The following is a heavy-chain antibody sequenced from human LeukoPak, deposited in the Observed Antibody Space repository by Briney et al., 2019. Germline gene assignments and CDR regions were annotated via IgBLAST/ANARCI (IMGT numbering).Heavy chain of an antibody. CDR2: INPSGGST. V-gene: IGHV1-46*01. J-gene: IGHJ3*02. D-gene: IGHD1-1*01. CDR3: ARGSYSWNDGGGAFDI. Sequence: ASVKVSCKASGYTFTSYYMHWVRQAPGQGLEWMGIINPSGGSTSYAQKFQGRVTMTRDTSISTAYMELNRLRSDDTAVYYCARGSYSWNDGGGAFDIWGQGTMVTVSS. CDR1: GYTFTSYY.